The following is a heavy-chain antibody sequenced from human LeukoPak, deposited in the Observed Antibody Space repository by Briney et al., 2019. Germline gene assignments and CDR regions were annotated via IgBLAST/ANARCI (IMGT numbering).Heavy chain of an antibody. J-gene: IGHJ4*02. CDR1: GYTFTGYY. Sequence: ASVKVSCKASGYTFTGYYMHWVRQAPGQELEWMGRINPNSGGTNYAQKFQGRVTMTRDTSISTAYMELSRLRSDDTAVYYCARVWYSYGYFDYWGQGTLVTVSS. CDR3: ARVWYSYGYFDY. CDR2: INPNSGGT. V-gene: IGHV1-2*06. D-gene: IGHD5-18*01.